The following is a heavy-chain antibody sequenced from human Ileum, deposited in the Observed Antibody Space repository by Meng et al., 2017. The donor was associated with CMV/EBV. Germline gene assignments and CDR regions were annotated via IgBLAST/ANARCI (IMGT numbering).Heavy chain of an antibody. Sequence: GGSLRLYSEASGFTFDTYAMHGVRQAPGKGLDLEWLAIISYDGGYKYYADSVKGRLTVSRDNSKNTLYLQMNSLRIEDTAVYYCASGLFYYGLDFWGQGTTVTVSS. V-gene: IGHV3-30-3*01. CDR1: GFTFDTYA. CDR2: ISYDGGYK. J-gene: IGHJ6*02. CDR3: ASGLFYYGLDF.